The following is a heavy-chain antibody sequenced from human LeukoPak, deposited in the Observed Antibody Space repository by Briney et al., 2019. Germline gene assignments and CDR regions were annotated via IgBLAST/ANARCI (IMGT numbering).Heavy chain of an antibody. D-gene: IGHD3-10*01. CDR3: AKGGVNFDY. J-gene: IGHJ4*02. CDR1: GFTFSSYA. CDR2: ISISGGNT. Sequence: GGSLRLSCAASGFTFSSYAMSWVRQAPGKGLEWVSTISISGGNTYHADSVKGRFTISRDNSNNTLYLQMNSLRAEDTAVYYCAKGGVNFDYWGQGTLVTVSS. V-gene: IGHV3-23*01.